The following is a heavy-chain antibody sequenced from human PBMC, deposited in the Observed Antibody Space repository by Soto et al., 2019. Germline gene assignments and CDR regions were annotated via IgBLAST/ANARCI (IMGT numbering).Heavy chain of an antibody. Sequence: QITLKESGPTLVKPTQTLTLTCTFSGFSLSTSGVGVGWIRQPPGKALEWLALIYWDDDKRYSPSLKSRLTITKDPSKNQVVLTMTNMDPVDTATYYCARRIAAAGPIGYYYYMDVWGKGTTVTVSS. D-gene: IGHD6-13*01. V-gene: IGHV2-5*02. CDR1: GFSLSTSGVG. CDR3: ARRIAAAGPIGYYYYMDV. J-gene: IGHJ6*03. CDR2: IYWDDDK.